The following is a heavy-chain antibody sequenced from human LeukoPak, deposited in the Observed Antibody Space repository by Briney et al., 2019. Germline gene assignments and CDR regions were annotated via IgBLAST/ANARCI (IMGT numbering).Heavy chain of an antibody. CDR1: GGSISSYY. CDR2: IYTSGST. CDR3: ARHHSISPPDV. V-gene: IGHV4-4*09. J-gene: IGHJ6*04. Sequence: SETLSLTCTVSGGSISSYYWSWIRQPPGKGLEWIGYIYTSGSTNYNPSLKSRVTISVDTSKNQFSLKLSSVTAADTAVYYCARHHSISPPDVWGKGTTVTVSS. D-gene: IGHD3-3*01.